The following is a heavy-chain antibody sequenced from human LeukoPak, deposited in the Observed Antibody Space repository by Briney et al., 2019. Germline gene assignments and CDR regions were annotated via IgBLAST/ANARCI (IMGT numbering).Heavy chain of an antibody. Sequence: GGSLRLSCAASGFTFSTYWMSWVRQAPRKGLEWVASVKEDGSKKEYVDSVKGRLTISRDNAKNSVYLQMNTLRAEDTAVYYCARWRGVQSEFVYWGQGALVTVSS. CDR1: GFTFSTYW. V-gene: IGHV3-7*01. CDR2: VKEDGSKK. D-gene: IGHD5-24*01. CDR3: ARWRGVQSEFVY. J-gene: IGHJ4*02.